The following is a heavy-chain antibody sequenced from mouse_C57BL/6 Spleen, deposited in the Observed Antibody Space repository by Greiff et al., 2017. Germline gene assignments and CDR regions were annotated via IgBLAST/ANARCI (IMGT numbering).Heavy chain of an antibody. CDR3: ARRGSSYGGFAY. CDR2: IRSGRSTI. J-gene: IGHJ2*01. Sequence: EVKLVESGGGLVTPAGCLSLSCAASGFSFSDYGMHWVRQAPEKGLEWVAYIRSGRSTIYYADTVTGRFTISRDKAKNTLFLQMTSLRSEDTAMYYCARRGSSYGGFAYWGQGTTLTVST. V-gene: IGHV5-17*01. D-gene: IGHD1-1*01. CDR1: GFSFSDYG.